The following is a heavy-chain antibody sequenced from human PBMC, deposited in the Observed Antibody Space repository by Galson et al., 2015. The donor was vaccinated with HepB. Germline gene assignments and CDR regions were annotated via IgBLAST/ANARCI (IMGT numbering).Heavy chain of an antibody. CDR3: AKDMVGATLDY. J-gene: IGHJ4*02. D-gene: IGHD1-26*01. V-gene: IGHV3-30*18. CDR2: ISYDGSNK. CDR1: GFTFSSYG. Sequence: SLRLSCAASGFTFSSYGMHWVRQAPGKGLEWVAVISYDGSNKYYADSVKGRFTISRDNSKNTLYLQMNSLRAEDTAVYYCAKDMVGATLDYWGQGTLVTVSS.